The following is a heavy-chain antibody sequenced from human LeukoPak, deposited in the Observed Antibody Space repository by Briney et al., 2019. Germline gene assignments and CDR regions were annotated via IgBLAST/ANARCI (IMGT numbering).Heavy chain of an antibody. V-gene: IGHV4-59*01. J-gene: IGHJ4*02. CDR2: IYYSGST. Sequence: SETLSLTCTVSGGSISSYYWSWIRQPLGKGLEWIGYIYYSGSTNYNPSLKSRVTISVDTSKNQFSLKLSSVTAADTAVYYCAREYSGGLGAYWGQGTLVTVSS. D-gene: IGHD2-21*01. CDR3: AREYSGGLGAY. CDR1: GGSISSYY.